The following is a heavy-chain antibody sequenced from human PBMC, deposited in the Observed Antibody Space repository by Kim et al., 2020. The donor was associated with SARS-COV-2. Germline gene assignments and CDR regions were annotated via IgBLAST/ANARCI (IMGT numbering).Heavy chain of an antibody. CDR3: ARRYSSGWYGGDWYFDL. D-gene: IGHD6-19*01. J-gene: IGHJ2*01. CDR2: IYYSGGT. Sequence: SETLSLTCTVSGGSISSSSYYWGWIRQPPGKGLEWIGSIYYSGGTYYNPSLKSRVTISVDTSKNQFSLKLSSVTAADTAVYYCARRYSSGWYGGDWYFDLWGRGTLVTVSS. V-gene: IGHV4-39*01. CDR1: GGSISSSSYY.